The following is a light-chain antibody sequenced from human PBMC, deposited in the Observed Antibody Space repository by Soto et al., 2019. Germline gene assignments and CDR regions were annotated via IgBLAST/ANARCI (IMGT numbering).Light chain of an antibody. V-gene: IGKV3-11*01. CDR3: QQRNIWPPVT. CDR1: PSVANF. Sequence: EIVLTQSPATLSLSPGERATLSCRASPSVANFVAWYQQKPGQAPRLLIYGAFNRATGIPARFSGSGSGTDFTLTISSLEPEDSAVYYCQQRNIWPPVTIGHETRLEIK. CDR2: GAF. J-gene: IGKJ5*01.